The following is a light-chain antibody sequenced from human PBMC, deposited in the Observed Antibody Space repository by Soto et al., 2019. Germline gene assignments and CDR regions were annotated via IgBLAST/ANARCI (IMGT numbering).Light chain of an antibody. J-gene: IGKJ1*01. CDR2: DAS. CDR1: QSISSW. V-gene: IGKV1-5*01. Sequence: TQSPGTLSASVGDRVTITCRASQSISSWLAWYQQKPGKAPKLLIYDASSLESGVPSRFSGSGSATEFTLTISSLQPDDFATYYCQQYNSYPRTFGQGTKVDIK. CDR3: QQYNSYPRT.